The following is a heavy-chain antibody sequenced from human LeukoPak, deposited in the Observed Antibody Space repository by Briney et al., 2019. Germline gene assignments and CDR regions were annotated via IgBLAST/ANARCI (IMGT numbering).Heavy chain of an antibody. CDR3: ARASVWSGYYTAPFDY. CDR2: ISSSGSAM. V-gene: IGHV3-11*04. CDR1: GFRFSDFY. J-gene: IGHJ4*02. Sequence: PGGSLRLSCAASGFRFSDFYMSWVRQAPGKGLEWVADISSSGSAMTYADSVKGRFTISRDNSKNTLYLQMNSLRAEDTAVYYCARASVWSGYYTAPFDYWGQGTLVTVSS. D-gene: IGHD3-3*01.